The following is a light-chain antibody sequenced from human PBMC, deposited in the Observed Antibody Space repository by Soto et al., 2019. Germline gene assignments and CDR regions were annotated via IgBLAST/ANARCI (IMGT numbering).Light chain of an antibody. J-gene: IGLJ3*02. CDR1: SSNIRAGYD. CDR3: QSYDSSLSGWV. Sequence: QSVLTQPPSVSGAPGQRVTISCTGSSSNIRAGYDVHWYQQLPGTAPKLLIYGNSNRPSGVPDRFSGSKSGTSASLAITGLQAEDEADYYCQSYDSSLSGWVFGGGTKRTVL. CDR2: GNS. V-gene: IGLV1-40*01.